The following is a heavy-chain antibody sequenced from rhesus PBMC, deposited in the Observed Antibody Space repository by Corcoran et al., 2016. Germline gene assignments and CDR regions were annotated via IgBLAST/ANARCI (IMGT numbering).Heavy chain of an antibody. Sequence: EVQLVQSGAEVKKPGASVKISCKASGYTFTDYYLHWVRQAPGKGLEWMGRVDPEDGEATHPQKFQDRVTITSETSTDTAYMELSSLRSEDTAVYYCATEYCTGSGCYGYFDYWGQGVLVTVSS. CDR2: VDPEDGEA. D-gene: IGHD2-21*01. CDR1: GYTFTDYY. J-gene: IGHJ4*01. CDR3: ATEYCTGSGCYGYFDY. V-gene: IGHV1-111*02.